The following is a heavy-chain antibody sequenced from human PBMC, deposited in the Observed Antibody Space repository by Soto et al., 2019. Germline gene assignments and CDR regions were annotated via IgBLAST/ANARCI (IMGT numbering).Heavy chain of an antibody. CDR3: AREKSGYYDY. V-gene: IGHV1-8*01. Sequence: SVKXSCKASGYTFTSYDINWVRXATGQGXXXMXXMXPNXANXXYAXXFQGRVTMTRNTXISTAYMELSSLRSEDTAVYYCAREKSGYYDYWGQGTLVTVSS. CDR2: MXPNXANX. D-gene: IGHD3-3*01. J-gene: IGHJ4*02. CDR1: GYTFTSYD.